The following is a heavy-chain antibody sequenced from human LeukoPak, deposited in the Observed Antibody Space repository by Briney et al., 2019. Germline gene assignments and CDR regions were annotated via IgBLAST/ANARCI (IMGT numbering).Heavy chain of an antibody. CDR2: ISGSGDST. J-gene: IGHJ4*02. V-gene: IGHV3-23*01. D-gene: IGHD3-16*01. CDR1: GFTFSIYA. Sequence: QPGGSLRLSCAASGFTFSIYAMTWVREAPGKGLEWVSSISGSGDSTYYADSVKGRFTISRDNSKNTVYLQMNSLRAEDTAVYYCARVIGHFDYWGQGTLVTVSS. CDR3: ARVIGHFDY.